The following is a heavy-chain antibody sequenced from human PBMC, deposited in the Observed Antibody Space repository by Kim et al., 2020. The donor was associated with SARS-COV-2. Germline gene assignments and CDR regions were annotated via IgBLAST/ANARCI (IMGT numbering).Heavy chain of an antibody. V-gene: IGHV5-51*01. CDR3: TRSAGPYDYYFDY. Sequence: RYRPAVQGQVTITAEKSTTTACLEWSSLKASDTAMYYCTRSAGPYDYYFDYWGQGTLVTVSS. J-gene: IGHJ4*02. D-gene: IGHD3-16*01.